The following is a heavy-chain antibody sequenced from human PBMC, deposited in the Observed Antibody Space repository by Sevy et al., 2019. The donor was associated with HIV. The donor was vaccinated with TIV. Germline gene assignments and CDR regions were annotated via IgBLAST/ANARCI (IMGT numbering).Heavy chain of an antibody. D-gene: IGHD1-20*01. Sequence: GGSLRLSCAASGFPFSSYSFYWVRQAPGKGLEWVGRIKSTTAGGTIDYAAPVKGRFTISRDDSKNTLLLQMDSLKTEDTAVYYCATKAGIIRPGIEYSFDYWGHGALVTVSS. V-gene: IGHV3-15*01. CDR2: IKSTTAGGTI. CDR3: ATKAGIIRPGIEYSFDY. J-gene: IGHJ4*01. CDR1: GFPFSSYS.